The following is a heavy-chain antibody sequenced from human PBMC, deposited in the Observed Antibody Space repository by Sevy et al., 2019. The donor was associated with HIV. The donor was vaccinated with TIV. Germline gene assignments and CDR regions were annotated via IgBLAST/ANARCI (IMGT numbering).Heavy chain of an antibody. J-gene: IGHJ4*02. CDR3: AMNYYDSSGSSFFFDY. CDR1: GFTFSSYG. CDR2: IWYDGSNK. D-gene: IGHD3-22*01. Sequence: GGSLRLSCAASGFTFSSYGMHWVRQAPGKGLEWVAVIWYDGSNKYYADSVKGRFTISRDNSKNTLYLQMNSLRAEDTAVSYCAMNYYDSSGSSFFFDYRGQGTLVTVSS. V-gene: IGHV3-33*01.